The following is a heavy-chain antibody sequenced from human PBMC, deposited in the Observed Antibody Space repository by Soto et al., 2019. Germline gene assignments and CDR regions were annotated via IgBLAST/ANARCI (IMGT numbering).Heavy chain of an antibody. V-gene: IGHV3-30*18. CDR1: GFTFSSYG. CDR3: AKEKDYRAPDY. Sequence: PGGSLRLSCAASGFTFSSYGMHWVRQAPGKGLEWVAVISYDGSNKYYADSVKGRFTISRDNSKNTLYLQMNSLRAEDTAVYYCAKEKDYRAPDYWGQGTLVTVS. J-gene: IGHJ4*02. CDR2: ISYDGSNK. D-gene: IGHD4-17*01.